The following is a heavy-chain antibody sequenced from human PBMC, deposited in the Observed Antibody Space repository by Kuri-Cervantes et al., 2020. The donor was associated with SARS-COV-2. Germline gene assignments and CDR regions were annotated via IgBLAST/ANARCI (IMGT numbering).Heavy chain of an antibody. CDR1: GFTFDDYG. CDR2: INWNGGST. Sequence: GGSLRLSCAASGFTFDDYGMSWVRQAPGKGLEWVSGINWNGGSTGYADSVKGRFTISRDNAKNSLYLQMNSLRAEDTAVYYCARDRSDYYDSSGYYDFDYWGQGTLVTVSS. V-gene: IGHV3-20*04. CDR3: ARDRSDYYDSSGYYDFDY. J-gene: IGHJ4*02. D-gene: IGHD3-22*01.